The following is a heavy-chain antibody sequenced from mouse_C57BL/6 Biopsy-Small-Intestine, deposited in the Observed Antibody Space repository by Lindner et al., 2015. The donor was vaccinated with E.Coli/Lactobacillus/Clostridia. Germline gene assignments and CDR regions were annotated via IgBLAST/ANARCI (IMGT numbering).Heavy chain of an antibody. D-gene: IGHD4-1*01. CDR1: GYLFTTYA. CDR2: ISVSNGNT. J-gene: IGHJ4*01. Sequence: SVKVSCRASGYLFTTYAISWVRQAPGQGLEWMGWISVSNGNTNYAQKFQGRVTMTTDTSTSTAYMELRSLRSDDTAVYYCARGAQTADYWGQGTLVTVSS. CDR3: ARGAQTADY. V-gene: IGHV1-74*01.